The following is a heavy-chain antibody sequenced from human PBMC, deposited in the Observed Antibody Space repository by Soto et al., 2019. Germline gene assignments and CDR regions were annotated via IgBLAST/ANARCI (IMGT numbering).Heavy chain of an antibody. J-gene: IGHJ5*02. CDR3: ARDLVGRAISGYNWFET. D-gene: IGHD1-26*01. CDR1: GITLSSHG. CDR2: IWYDGSNK. V-gene: IGHV3-33*01. Sequence: GGSLRLSCAASGITLSSHGMHWVRQAPGKGLEWVAVIWYDGSNKHYADSVKGRFTISRDNSKNTVYLQMNSLRAEDTAVYFCARDLVGRAISGYNWFETWGQGTPVTVSS.